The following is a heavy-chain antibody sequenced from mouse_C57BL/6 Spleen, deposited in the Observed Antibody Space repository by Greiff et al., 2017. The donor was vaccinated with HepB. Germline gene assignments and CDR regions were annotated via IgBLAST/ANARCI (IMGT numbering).Heavy chain of an antibody. V-gene: IGHV5-17*01. CDR3: ARGSNSFAY. CDR1: GFTFSDYG. J-gene: IGHJ3*01. CDR2: ISSGSSTI. Sequence: DVKLVESGGGLVKPGGSLKLSCAASGFTFSDYGMRWVRQAPEKGLEWVAYISSGSSTIYYAVTVKGRFTISRDNAKNTLFLQMTSLRSEDTAMYYCARGSNSFAYWGQGTLVTVSA. D-gene: IGHD2-5*01.